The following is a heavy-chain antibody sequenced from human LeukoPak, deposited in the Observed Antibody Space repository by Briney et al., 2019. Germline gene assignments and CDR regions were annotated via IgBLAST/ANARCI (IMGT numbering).Heavy chain of an antibody. D-gene: IGHD1-26*01. CDR2: IRGTGDST. CDR1: GFTFSSYA. J-gene: IGHJ5*02. V-gene: IGHV3-23*01. CDR3: VRAPIGDNWFDP. Sequence: GGSLRLSCAASGFTFSSYAMSWVRQAPGKGLEWVSGIRGTGDSTYYADSVKGRFTISRDNSKSKLYLQMNSLRAEDTAIYYCVRAPIGDNWFDPWGQGTLVTVSS.